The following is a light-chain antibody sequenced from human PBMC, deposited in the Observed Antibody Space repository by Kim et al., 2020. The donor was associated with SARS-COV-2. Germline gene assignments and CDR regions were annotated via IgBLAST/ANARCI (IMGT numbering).Light chain of an antibody. CDR1: QGISTN. Sequence: EIVVTQSPVTLSVSPGERATLSCRASQGISTNLAWYQQKPGQAPRLLISAASTRATGIPARFSGGGSGTEFTLTISSLQSEDFAVYYCQQYNDWPPTFGQGTKVDIK. V-gene: IGKV3D-15*01. J-gene: IGKJ1*01. CDR3: QQYNDWPPT. CDR2: AAS.